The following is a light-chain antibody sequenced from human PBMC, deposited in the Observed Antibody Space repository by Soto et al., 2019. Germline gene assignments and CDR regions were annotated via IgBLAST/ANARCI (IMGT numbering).Light chain of an antibody. CDR1: QSVSSD. J-gene: IGKJ1*01. CDR3: QQYNNWPRT. V-gene: IGKV3-15*01. Sequence: EIVMTQSPATLSVSPGERATLSCRASQSVSSDLAWYHQKPGQAPRLLIYGASTRATGIPARFSGSGSGTEFTLTINSLQSEDFAVYYCQQYNNWPRTFGQETKVEIK. CDR2: GAS.